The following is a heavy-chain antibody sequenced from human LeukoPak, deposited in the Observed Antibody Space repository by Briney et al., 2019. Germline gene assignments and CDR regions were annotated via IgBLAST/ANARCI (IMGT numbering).Heavy chain of an antibody. V-gene: IGHV4-59*12. D-gene: IGHD1-1*01. J-gene: IGHJ4*02. Sequence: SETLSLTCTVSGGCISNYYWNWIRQPPGKGLECIGYIYYTGNTNYNPSLKSRVTISVDTPKNQFSLKLSSVTAADTAVYYCARSPGTTSPRSFDYWGQGTLVTVSS. CDR3: ARSPGTTSPRSFDY. CDR1: GGCISNYY. CDR2: IYYTGNT.